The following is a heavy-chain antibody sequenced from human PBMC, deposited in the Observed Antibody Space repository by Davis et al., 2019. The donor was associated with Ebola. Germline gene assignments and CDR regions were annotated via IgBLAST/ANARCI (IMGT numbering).Heavy chain of an antibody. CDR2: IIPIFGTA. Sequence: LVKVSCKASGGTFSSYAISWVRQAPGQGLEWMGGIIPIFGTANYAQKFQGRVTITADESTSTAYMELSSLRSEDTAVYYCARDLGDYSYYYYYYGMDVWGQGTTVTVSS. CDR1: GGTFSSYA. D-gene: IGHD4-11*01. CDR3: ARDLGDYSYYYYYYGMDV. J-gene: IGHJ6*02. V-gene: IGHV1-69*13.